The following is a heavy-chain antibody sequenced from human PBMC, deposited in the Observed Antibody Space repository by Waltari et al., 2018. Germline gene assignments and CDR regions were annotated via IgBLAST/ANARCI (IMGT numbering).Heavy chain of an antibody. CDR2: IWYDGSNK. D-gene: IGHD3-3*01. J-gene: IGHJ6*02. CDR3: ARGEFWSGYNYYYYGMDV. Sequence: QVQLVESGGGVVQPGRSLRLPCAASGFTFSSYGMHWVRQAPGKGLEWVEVIWYDGSNKNYADSVKGRFTISRDNSKNTLYLQMNSLRAEDTAVYYCARGEFWSGYNYYYYGMDVWGQGTTVTVSS. V-gene: IGHV3-33*01. CDR1: GFTFSSYG.